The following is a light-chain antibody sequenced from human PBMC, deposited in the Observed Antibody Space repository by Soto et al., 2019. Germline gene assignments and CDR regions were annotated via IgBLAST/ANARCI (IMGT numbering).Light chain of an antibody. V-gene: IGLV2-14*01. CDR3: SSYTSSSTHV. CDR2: EVT. CDR1: SSDVGGYAY. Sequence: QSVLTQPASVSGSPGQSITISCTGTSSDVGGYAYVSWYQQHPGNAPKLLIYEVTNRPSGVSNRFSASKSGNTASLTISGLQGEDEADYYCSSYTSSSTHVFGPGTKLTVL. J-gene: IGLJ1*01.